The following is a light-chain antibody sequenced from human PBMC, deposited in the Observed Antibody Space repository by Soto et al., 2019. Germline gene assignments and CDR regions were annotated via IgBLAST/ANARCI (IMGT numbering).Light chain of an antibody. J-gene: IGLJ3*02. V-gene: IGLV2-14*01. CDR2: EVS. CDR1: SSDVGGYNY. Sequence: QSALTQPASVSGSPGQSITISCTGTSSDVGGYNYVSWYQQHPDKAPKLMIYEVSNRPSGVSNRFSGSKSGNTASLTISGLQSVDEGNYYCSSYTRGSTLVFGGGTKLTVL. CDR3: SSYTRGSTLV.